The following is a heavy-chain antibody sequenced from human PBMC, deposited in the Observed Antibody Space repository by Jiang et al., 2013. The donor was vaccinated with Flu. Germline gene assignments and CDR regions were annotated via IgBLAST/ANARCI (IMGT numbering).Heavy chain of an antibody. D-gene: IGHD4-17*01. CDR2: IYYSGST. J-gene: IGHJ4*02. CDR3: ASRMTTETTVDY. CDR1: GGSISSYY. V-gene: IGHV4-59*12. Sequence: TVSGGSISSYYWSWIRQPPGKGLEWIGYIYYSGSTNYNPSLKSRVTISVDTSKNQFFLKVSSVTAADTAVYYCASRMTTETTVDYWGQGTLVTVSS.